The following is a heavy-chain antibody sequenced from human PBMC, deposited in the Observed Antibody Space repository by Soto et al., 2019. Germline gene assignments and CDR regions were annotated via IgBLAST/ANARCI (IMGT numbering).Heavy chain of an antibody. D-gene: IGHD5-12*01. CDR2: INPNSGGT. J-gene: IGHJ5*02. CDR1: GYTFTAYY. CDR3: ARGGGRGYNELDP. Sequence: ASVKVTCKASGYTFTAYYMHWVRQAPGQGLEWMGWINPNSGGTYHAQNFQGRVTMTRDTSTTTAYMELASLRSDDTAVYYCARGGGRGYNELDPWGHGTLVTVSS. V-gene: IGHV1-2*02.